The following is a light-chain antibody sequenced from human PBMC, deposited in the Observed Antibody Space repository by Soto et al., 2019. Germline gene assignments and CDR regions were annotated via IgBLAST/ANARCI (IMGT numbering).Light chain of an antibody. J-gene: IGKJ1*01. V-gene: IGKV1-5*03. CDR2: KAS. Sequence: DIQMTQSPSTLSASVGDRVTITCRASQSIISWLALYQQKPGKAPKLLSYKASSLESGVTSRFSGSGSGTEFPLTSTSLQADDFATYYCQQYNSHWTFGQGTNVEIK. CDR1: QSIISW. CDR3: QQYNSHWT.